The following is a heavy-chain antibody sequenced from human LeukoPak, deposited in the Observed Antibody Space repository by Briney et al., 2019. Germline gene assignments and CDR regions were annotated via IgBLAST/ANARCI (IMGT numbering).Heavy chain of an antibody. V-gene: IGHV3-74*01. CDR2: INEDGSIT. CDR3: ARDVGGSGSY. D-gene: IGHD3-10*01. Sequence: GGSLRLSCAASGLTFSDYPMSWVRQTPEKGLEWVSGINEDGSITDYADSVKGRFTISRDNAQNTLYLQMNSLRAEDTAVYYCARDVGGSGSYWGQGNLVTVSS. J-gene: IGHJ4*02. CDR1: GLTFSDYP.